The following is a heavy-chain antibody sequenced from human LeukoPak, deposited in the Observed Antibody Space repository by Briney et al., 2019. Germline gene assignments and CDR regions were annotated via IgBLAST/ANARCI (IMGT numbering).Heavy chain of an antibody. CDR3: TWMTTVTTVDS. D-gene: IGHD4-17*01. CDR1: GIPFSDAW. Sequence: PGGSLRLSCVVSGIPFSDAWMSWVRQAPGEGPEWVGRIKSKGGGGTTDYAAPVQGRFTISRDDSKNTVYLQMNSLKIEDTAVYYCTWMTTVTTVDSWGQGTMVTVSS. CDR2: IKSKGGGGTT. J-gene: IGHJ4*02. V-gene: IGHV3-15*01.